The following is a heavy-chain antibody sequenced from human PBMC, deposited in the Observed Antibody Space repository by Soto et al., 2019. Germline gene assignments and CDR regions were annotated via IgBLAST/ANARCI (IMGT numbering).Heavy chain of an antibody. CDR3: VIDLGYFVF. CDR1: AGTFNNHS. D-gene: IGHD2-15*01. CDR2: SIPILGRA. V-gene: IGHV1-69*02. Sequence: QVQLVQSGTEVKKPGSSVAVSCQASAGTFNNHSLSWVRQAPGQGLDWMGRSIPILGRADYSQKFQGRLTLTVDKSTSTADMELSSLTSEDTAVYYCVIDLGYFVFWGQGTLVTVSS. J-gene: IGHJ4*02.